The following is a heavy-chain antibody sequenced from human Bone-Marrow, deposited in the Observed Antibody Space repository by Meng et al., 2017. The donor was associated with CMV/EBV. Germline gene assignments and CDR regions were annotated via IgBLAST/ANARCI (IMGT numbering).Heavy chain of an antibody. CDR1: GASVSSGTYF. J-gene: IGHJ6*04. D-gene: IGHD2-21*02. CDR2: ISYGGRI. CDR3: ARIFPSDYYKYTMDV. Sequence: SETLSLTCTVSGASVSSGTYFWDWIRQPPGKGLEWIGSISYGGRIYYNSSLMSRVSIFEDMSRSQFTLRLSSVTAADTAIYYCARIFPSDYYKYTMDVWGEGTSVTFSS. V-gene: IGHV4-39*06.